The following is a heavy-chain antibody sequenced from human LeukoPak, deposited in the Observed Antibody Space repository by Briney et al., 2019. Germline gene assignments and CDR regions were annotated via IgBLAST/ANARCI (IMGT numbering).Heavy chain of an antibody. V-gene: IGHV4-34*01. Sequence: SETLSLTCAVYGGSFSGYYWSWIRQPPGKGLEWIGEINHSGSTNYNPSLKSRVTISVDTSKNQFSLKLSSVTAADTAVYYCARVQLPYCSSTSCHDYWGQGTLVTVSS. CDR1: GGSFSGYY. J-gene: IGHJ4*02. CDR3: ARVQLPYCSSTSCHDY. CDR2: INHSGST. D-gene: IGHD2-2*01.